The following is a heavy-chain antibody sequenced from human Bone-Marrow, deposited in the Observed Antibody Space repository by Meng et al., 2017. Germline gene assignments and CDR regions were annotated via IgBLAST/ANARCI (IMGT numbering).Heavy chain of an antibody. J-gene: IGHJ6*02. V-gene: IGHV1-3*01. D-gene: IGHD4-11*01. Sequence: ASVKVSCKPSGYNFPDYRLHWVRRAPGQGLEWMGWITAGNGDTKYSQKFQGRVTITKDTSASTAYMELSSLRSEDTAVYYCARDYSNPGNYYYYAFDVWGQGTTVTVSS. CDR3: ARDYSNPGNYYYYAFDV. CDR2: ITAGNGDT. CDR1: GYNFPDYR.